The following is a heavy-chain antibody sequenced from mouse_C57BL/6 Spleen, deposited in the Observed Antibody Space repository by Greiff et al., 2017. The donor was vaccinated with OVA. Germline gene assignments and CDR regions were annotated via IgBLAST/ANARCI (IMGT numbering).Heavy chain of an antibody. D-gene: IGHD3-2*02. Sequence: DVKLVESGGGLVKPGGSLKLSCAASGFTFSDYGMHWVRQAPEKGLEWVAYISSGSSTIYYADTVKGRFTISRDNAKNTLFLQMTSLRSEDTAMYYCARPKTAQATYYFDYWGQGTTLTVSS. CDR1: GFTFSDYG. V-gene: IGHV5-17*01. J-gene: IGHJ2*01. CDR3: ARPKTAQATYYFDY. CDR2: ISSGSSTI.